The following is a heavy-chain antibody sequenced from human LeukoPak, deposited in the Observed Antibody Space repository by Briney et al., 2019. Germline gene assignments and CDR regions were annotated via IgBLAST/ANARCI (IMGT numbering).Heavy chain of an antibody. V-gene: IGHV3-23*01. Sequence: GGSLRLSCAASGFTFSSYAMSWVLQAPGKGLEWVSAISCSGGSTYYADSVKGRFTISRDNSKNTLYLQMNSLRAEDRAVYYCAKADGDYDPFDYWGQGTLVTVSS. CDR1: GFTFSSYA. J-gene: IGHJ4*02. CDR2: ISCSGGST. CDR3: AKADGDYDPFDY. D-gene: IGHD4-17*01.